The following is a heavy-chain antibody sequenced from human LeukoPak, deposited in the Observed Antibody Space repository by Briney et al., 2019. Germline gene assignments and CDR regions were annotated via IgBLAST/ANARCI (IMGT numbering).Heavy chain of an antibody. Sequence: AGGSLRLSCAASGFTFSSYWMHRVRQAPGKWLVWVSRINSDGSSTSYADSVKGRFTISRDNAKNTLYLQMNSLRAEDTAIYYCANFERTVAGPYNWFDPWGQGTLVTVSS. V-gene: IGHV3-74*01. CDR3: ANFERTVAGPYNWFDP. CDR2: INSDGSST. J-gene: IGHJ5*02. CDR1: GFTFSSYW. D-gene: IGHD6-19*01.